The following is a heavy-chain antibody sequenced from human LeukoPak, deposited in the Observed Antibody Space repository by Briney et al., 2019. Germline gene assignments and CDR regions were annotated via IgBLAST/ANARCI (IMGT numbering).Heavy chain of an antibody. D-gene: IGHD3-16*01. CDR2: ISSSSSYI. CDR1: GFTFSSYS. CDR3: ARAMRPKSPGGAGDY. V-gene: IGHV3-21*01. Sequence: GGSLRLSCAASGFTFSSYSMNWVRRSPGKGLEWVSSISSSSSYIYYVDSVKGRFTISRDTSKNTLYLQMNSLRPEDTALYYCARAMRPKSPGGAGDYWGQGTLVTVSS. J-gene: IGHJ4*02.